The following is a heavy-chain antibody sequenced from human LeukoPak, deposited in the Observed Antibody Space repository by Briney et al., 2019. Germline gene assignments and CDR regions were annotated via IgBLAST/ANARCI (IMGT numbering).Heavy chain of an antibody. CDR2: IYYSGST. D-gene: IGHD3-10*01. Sequence: SETLSLTCTVSGGSISSSSYYWGWIRQPPGKGLEWIGSIYYSGSTYYNPSLKSRVTISVDTSKNQFSLKLSSVTAADTAVYYCARGVVRGVIRSRPNWFDPWGQGTLVTVSS. J-gene: IGHJ5*02. CDR3: ARGVVRGVIRSRPNWFDP. V-gene: IGHV4-39*01. CDR1: GGSISSSSYY.